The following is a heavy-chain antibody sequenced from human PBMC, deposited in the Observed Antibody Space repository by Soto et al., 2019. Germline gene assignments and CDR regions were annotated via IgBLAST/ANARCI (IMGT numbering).Heavy chain of an antibody. CDR3: ATSRISIAVAGETEYYFDY. CDR2: INPNSGDT. D-gene: IGHD6-19*01. Sequence: ASVKVSCKASGYIFTGYYMHWVRQAPGQGLEWMGWINPNSGDTDYTQKFQGWVTMTRDTSISTAYMELSRLRSDDTAVYYCATSRISIAVAGETEYYFDYWGQGTPVTVSS. CDR1: GYIFTGYY. J-gene: IGHJ4*02. V-gene: IGHV1-2*04.